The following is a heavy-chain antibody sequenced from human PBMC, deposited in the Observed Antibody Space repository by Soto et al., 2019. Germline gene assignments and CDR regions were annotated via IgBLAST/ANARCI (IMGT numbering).Heavy chain of an antibody. D-gene: IGHD4-17*01. V-gene: IGHV1-46*01. CDR3: AGFTVTTGAFDI. CDR1: GYTFTSYY. Sequence: ASVKVSCKASGYTFTSYYMHWVRQAPGQGLEWMGIINPSGGSTSYAQKFQGRVTMTRDTSTSTVYMELSSLRSEDTAVYYCAGFTVTTGAFDIWGQGTMVTVSS. CDR2: INPSGGST. J-gene: IGHJ3*02.